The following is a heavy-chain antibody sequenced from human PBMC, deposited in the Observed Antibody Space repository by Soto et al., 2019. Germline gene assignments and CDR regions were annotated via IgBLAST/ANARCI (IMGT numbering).Heavy chain of an antibody. CDR3: TRGDCSSTSCYLLTLYNWFGP. CDR2: IRSKAYGGTT. D-gene: IGHD2-2*01. J-gene: IGHJ5*02. Sequence: PGGSLRLSCTASGFTFGDYAMSWFRQAPGKGLEWVGFIRSKAYGGTTEYAASVKGRFTISRDDSKSIAYLQMSSLKTEDTAVYYCTRGDCSSTSCYLLTLYNWFGPWGQGTLVTVPS. V-gene: IGHV3-49*03. CDR1: GFTFGDYA.